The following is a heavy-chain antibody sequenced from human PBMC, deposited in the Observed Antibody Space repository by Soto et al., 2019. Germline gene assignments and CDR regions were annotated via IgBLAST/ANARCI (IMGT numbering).Heavy chain of an antibody. CDR2: IIPVLDTP. Sequence: QVRLVQSGAEVRKPGSSVKVSCKASGGTYTSYAINWVRQAPGQGLEWMGGIIPVLDTPNYAQNFQGRVTITADESTSTAYMELSSLRSEDTAVYYCARAVTPGYSTYGMDVWGQGTTVTVSS. CDR1: GGTYTSYA. CDR3: ARAVTPGYSTYGMDV. J-gene: IGHJ6*02. V-gene: IGHV1-69*01. D-gene: IGHD5-12*01.